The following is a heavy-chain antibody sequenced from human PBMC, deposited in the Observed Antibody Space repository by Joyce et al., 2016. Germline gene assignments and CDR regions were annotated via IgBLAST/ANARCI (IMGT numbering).Heavy chain of an antibody. J-gene: IGHJ4*02. CDR1: GYTFTDYF. CDR3: AKSATPVTAVRGIHYFEK. Sequence: QVQLVQSGAEVKKHGASVPVSCKTSGYTFTDYFLRWVRQASGQGPEWMGGINPNSGVTLDEQNLQGRVTRTRGTTIGTDYMGLIRLGFDDTAVYYCAKSATPVTAVRGIHYFEKWGQRTLVTVSS. V-gene: IGHV1-2*02. D-gene: IGHD3-10*01. CDR2: INPNSGVT.